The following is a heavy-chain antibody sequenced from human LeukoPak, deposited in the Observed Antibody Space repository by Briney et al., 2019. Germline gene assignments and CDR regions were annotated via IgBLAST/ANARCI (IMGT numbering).Heavy chain of an antibody. CDR1: GFTFSIYG. V-gene: IGHV3-30*18. D-gene: IGHD3-10*01. J-gene: IGHJ4*02. CDR2: ASDDGSSK. Sequence: GGSLRLSCAASGFTFSIYGMHWVRQAPGKGLEWVAVASDDGSSKFYADSVQGRFTISRDNSKNTLYLQMNSLRVEDTAVYYCAKDRSYYGSGSPTHYWGQGTLVTVSS. CDR3: AKDRSYYGSGSPTHY.